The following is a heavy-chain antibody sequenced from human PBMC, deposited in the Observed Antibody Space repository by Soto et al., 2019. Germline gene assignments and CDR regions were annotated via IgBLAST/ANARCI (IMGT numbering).Heavy chain of an antibody. J-gene: IGHJ6*04. CDR3: AGRFGYCSGESCLAV. CDR1: GFTFSNHW. D-gene: IGHD2-15*01. CDR2: IYGGYSYT. Sequence: VQLVQSGAEVKKLVEFLKISCKGSGFTFSNHWIAWVRQMPGRCLEWMGIIYGGYSYTRYSPSFQCQVTISDDKSINDVDLQWRRLKASDTSMYFCAGRFGYCSGESCLAVWGGGTTVTVSS. V-gene: IGHV5-51*03.